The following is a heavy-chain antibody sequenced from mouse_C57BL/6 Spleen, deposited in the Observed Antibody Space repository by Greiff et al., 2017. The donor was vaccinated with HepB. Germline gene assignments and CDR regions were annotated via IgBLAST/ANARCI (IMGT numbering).Heavy chain of an antibody. CDR3: ARDYSNYEGYFDY. J-gene: IGHJ2*01. CDR1: GYTFTDPT. Sequence: VQLQQSDAELVKPGASVKISCKVSGYTFTDPTIHWMKQKPEQGLEWIGYIYPRDGSTKYNEKFKGKATLTADKSSSTAYMQLNSLTSEDSAVYFCARDYSNYEGYFDYWGQGTTLTVSS. D-gene: IGHD2-5*01. V-gene: IGHV1-78*01. CDR2: IYPRDGST.